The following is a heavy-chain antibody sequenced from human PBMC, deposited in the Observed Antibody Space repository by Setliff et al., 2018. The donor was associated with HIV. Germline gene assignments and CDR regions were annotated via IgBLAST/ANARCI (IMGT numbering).Heavy chain of an antibody. Sequence: PSETLSLTCTVSGGSISSSSYYWGWIRQPPGKGLEWIGSIYHSGSTYYNPSLKSRVIISVDTSKNQFSLKLNSVTAADTAIYYCARAGMGALRSLFDYWGQGTLVIVSS. CDR3: ARAGMGALRSLFDY. CDR1: GGSISSSSYY. D-gene: IGHD1-26*01. CDR2: IYHSGST. J-gene: IGHJ4*02. V-gene: IGHV4-39*07.